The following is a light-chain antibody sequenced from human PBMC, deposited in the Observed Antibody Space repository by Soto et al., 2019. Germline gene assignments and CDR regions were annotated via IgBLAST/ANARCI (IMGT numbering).Light chain of an antibody. Sequence: IVLTQSPGTLSLSPGERSTLSCRASQSVSNNYLAWYQQKPGQAPRLLIYGASSRATGIPDRFSGSGSGTDFTLTISRLEPEDSAVYYCQQSGRPFGQGTKGDIK. V-gene: IGKV3-20*01. CDR3: QQSGRP. J-gene: IGKJ1*01. CDR2: GAS. CDR1: QSVSNNY.